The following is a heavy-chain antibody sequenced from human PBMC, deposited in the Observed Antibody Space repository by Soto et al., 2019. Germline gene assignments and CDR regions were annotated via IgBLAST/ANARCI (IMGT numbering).Heavy chain of an antibody. CDR3: AKSLGDMVTFGGVIIVTLGDY. CDR2: GGST. J-gene: IGHJ4*02. Sequence: GGSTYYADSMKGRFTISRDNSKNTLYLQMNSLRAEDTAVYYCAKSLGDMVTFGGVIIVTLGDYWGQGTLVTVTS. D-gene: IGHD3-16*02. V-gene: IGHV3-23*01.